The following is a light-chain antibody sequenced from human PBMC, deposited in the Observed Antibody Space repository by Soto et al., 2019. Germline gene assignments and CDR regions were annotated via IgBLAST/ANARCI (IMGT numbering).Light chain of an antibody. V-gene: IGLV1-44*01. Sequence: QSVLTQPPSASGTPGQRITISCSGSSSDIESHTVNWYQQVPGKAPKLLINTNNQRPSGVPARFSGSKSGASASLAIRGLQSEDEATYYCATWDDSRKGVFGTGTKVTVL. CDR3: ATWDDSRKGV. J-gene: IGLJ1*01. CDR1: SSDIESHT. CDR2: TNN.